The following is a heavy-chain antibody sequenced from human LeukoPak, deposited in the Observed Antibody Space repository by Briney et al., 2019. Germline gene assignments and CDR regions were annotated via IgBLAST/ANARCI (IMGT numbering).Heavy chain of an antibody. V-gene: IGHV5-51*01. J-gene: IGHJ4*02. CDR3: ARLIYYDSSGSVGYFDY. CDR1: GYLFTNDW. CDR2: IFPGYSDT. Sequence: GASLKISFKGFGYLFTNDWIGWVRQMPGRGQEWMGIIFPGYSDTIYSPSFQGLVTISADKSVNTAYLQWSSLKVSDTAMYFCARLIYYDSSGSVGYFDYWGQGTLVTVSS. D-gene: IGHD3-22*01.